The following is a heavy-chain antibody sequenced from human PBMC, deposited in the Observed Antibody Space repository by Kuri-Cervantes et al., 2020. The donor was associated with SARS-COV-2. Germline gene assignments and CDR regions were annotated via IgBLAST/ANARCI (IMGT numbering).Heavy chain of an antibody. V-gene: IGHV1-18*01. D-gene: IGHD2-2*01. CDR3: ARGGRGYCSSTSCYNYYYYGMDV. J-gene: IGHJ6*02. Sequence: ASVKVSCKASGYTFTSYGISWVRQAPGQGLEWMGWISAYNGNTNYAQKLQGRVTMTTDTSTSTAYMELRSLRSDDTAVYYCARGGRGYCSSTSCYNYYYYGMDVWGQGTTVTVSS. CDR1: GYTFTSYG. CDR2: ISAYNGNT.